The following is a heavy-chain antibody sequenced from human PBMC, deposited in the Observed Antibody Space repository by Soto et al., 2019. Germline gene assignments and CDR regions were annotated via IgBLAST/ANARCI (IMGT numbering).Heavy chain of an antibody. CDR3: AHSIGSSTLD. V-gene: IGHV2-5*02. Sequence: GLDLEWLALIYWDDDKRYSPSLKSRLTITKDTSKNQVVLTMTNMDPVDTATYYCAHSIGSSTLDWGQGTLVTVSS. J-gene: IGHJ4*02. D-gene: IGHD6-13*01. CDR2: IYWDDDK.